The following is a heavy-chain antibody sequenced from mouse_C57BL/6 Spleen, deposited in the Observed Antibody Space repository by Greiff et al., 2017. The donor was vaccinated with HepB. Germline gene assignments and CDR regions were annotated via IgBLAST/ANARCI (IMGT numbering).Heavy chain of an antibody. CDR3: ARIEGNYNYAMDY. J-gene: IGHJ4*01. Sequence: VQLQQPGAELVRPGTSVKLSCKASGYTFTSYWMHWVKQRPGQGLEWIGVIDPSDSYTNYNQKFKGKATLTVDTSSSTAYMQLSSLTSEDSAVYYCARIEGNYNYAMDYWGQGTSVTVSS. CDR2: IDPSDSYT. CDR1: GYTFTSYW. D-gene: IGHD2-1*01. V-gene: IGHV1-59*01.